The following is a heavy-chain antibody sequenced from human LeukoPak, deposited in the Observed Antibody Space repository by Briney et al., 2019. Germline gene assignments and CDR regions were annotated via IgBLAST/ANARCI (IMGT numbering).Heavy chain of an antibody. D-gene: IGHD2-15*01. CDR3: ARAPFGCSGGSCYPRYFQL. CDR2: IYYSGST. V-gene: IGHV4-59*01. Sequence: SETLSLTCTVSGGSICSYYWSWIRQPPGKGLEWIGYIYYSGSTNYNPSLKSRVTISVDTSKNQFSLKLSSVTAADTAVYYCARAPFGCSGGSCYPRYFQLWGQGTVVTVSS. CDR1: GGSICSYY. J-gene: IGHJ1*01.